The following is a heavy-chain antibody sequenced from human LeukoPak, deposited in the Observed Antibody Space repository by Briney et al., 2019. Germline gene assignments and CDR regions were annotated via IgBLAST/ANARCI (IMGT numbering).Heavy chain of an antibody. Sequence: ASVKVSCKASGYTFTSYGISWVRQAPGQGLEWMGWISAYNGNTNYAQKLQGRVTMTTDTSTSTAYMELRSLGSDDTAVYYCARVVDSYYDFWSGYSPPDYWGQGTPVTVSS. V-gene: IGHV1-18*01. D-gene: IGHD3-3*01. CDR3: ARVVDSYYDFWSGYSPPDY. CDR1: GYTFTSYG. J-gene: IGHJ4*02. CDR2: ISAYNGNT.